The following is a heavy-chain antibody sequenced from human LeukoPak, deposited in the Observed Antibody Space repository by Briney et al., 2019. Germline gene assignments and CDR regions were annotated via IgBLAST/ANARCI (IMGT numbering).Heavy chain of an antibody. CDR2: INSDGSST. Sequence: PGGSLRLSCAASGFTFSSYWMHWVRQAPGKGLVWVSRINSDGSSTSYADSVKGRFTISRDNAKNTLYLQMNSLRAEDTAVYYCARAFYGANYYYYYMDVWGKGTTVTVSS. J-gene: IGHJ6*03. V-gene: IGHV3-74*01. CDR3: ARAFYGANYYYYYMDV. D-gene: IGHD4-17*01. CDR1: GFTFSSYW.